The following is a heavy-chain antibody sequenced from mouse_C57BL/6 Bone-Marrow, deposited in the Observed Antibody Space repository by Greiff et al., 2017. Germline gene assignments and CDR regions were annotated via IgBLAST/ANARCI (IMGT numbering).Heavy chain of an antibody. D-gene: IGHD4-1*01. CDR3: ARSGPLGRSFDY. J-gene: IGHJ2*01. V-gene: IGHV1-55*01. CDR1: GYTFTSYW. CDR2: IYPTSGRT. Sequence: QVQLQQPGAELVKPGASVTMSCKASGYTFTSYWITWVKQRPGQGLEWIGDIYPTSGRTNYNAKFKSKAILTVDTSSNTAYMQLSSLPSEDSAVFYCARSGPLGRSFDYWGQGTALTVSS.